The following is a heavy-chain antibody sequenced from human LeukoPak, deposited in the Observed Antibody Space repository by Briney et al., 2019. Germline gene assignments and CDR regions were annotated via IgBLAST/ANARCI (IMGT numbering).Heavy chain of an antibody. V-gene: IGHV3-74*01. CDR3: ARDRIYDSNKQGWFDP. D-gene: IGHD3-22*01. CDR1: GFSFSSYW. Sequence: PGGSLRLSCAASGFSFSSYWMHWVRQAPGKGLVWVSHINTDGTRTSYADSVKGRFTISRDNSKNSLYLQMNSLRPEDTAVYYCARDRIYDSNKQGWFDPWGQGILVTVSS. J-gene: IGHJ5*02. CDR2: INTDGTRT.